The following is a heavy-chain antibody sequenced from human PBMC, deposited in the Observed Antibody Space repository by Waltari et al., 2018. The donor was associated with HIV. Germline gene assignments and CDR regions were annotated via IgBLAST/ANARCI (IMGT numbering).Heavy chain of an antibody. CDR2: NYTSGST. CDR1: GGSISSGSYY. Sequence: QVQLQESGPGLVKPSQTLSLTCTVSGGSISSGSYYWSWIRQPAGKGLEWVGRNYTSGSTNYNPSLRSRVTILLDTSKNQFSLKLGSVTAADTAVYYCARVFAGGGDYFDYWGQGTLVTVSS. D-gene: IGHD2-8*02. V-gene: IGHV4-61*02. CDR3: ARVFAGGGDYFDY. J-gene: IGHJ4*02.